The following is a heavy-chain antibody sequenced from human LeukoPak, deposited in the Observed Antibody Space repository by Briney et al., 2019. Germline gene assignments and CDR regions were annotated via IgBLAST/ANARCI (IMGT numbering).Heavy chain of an antibody. D-gene: IGHD3-16*02. CDR3: AMSGRNDYVWGSYRYPQIFDY. CDR1: GYPISSGYY. V-gene: IGHV4-38-2*02. CDR2: IYHSGST. J-gene: IGHJ4*02. Sequence: SETLSLTCTVSGYPISSGYYWGWIRQPPGKGLEWIGSIYHSGSTYYNPSLKSRVTISVDTSKNQFSLKLSSVTAADTAVYYCAMSGRNDYVWGSYRYPQIFDYWGQGTLVTVSS.